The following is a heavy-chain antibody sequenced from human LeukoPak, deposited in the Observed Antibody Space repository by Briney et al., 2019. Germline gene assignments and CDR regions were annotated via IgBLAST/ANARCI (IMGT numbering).Heavy chain of an antibody. CDR1: GYSFTSYG. Sequence: ASVKVSCKASGYSFTSYGISWVRQAPGQGLEWMGWISVYNGNTNYAQKLQGRVTMTTDTSTSTAYMELSRLRSDDTAVYYCARGLDTAMVLALDYWGQGTLVTVSS. D-gene: IGHD5-18*01. V-gene: IGHV1-18*01. J-gene: IGHJ4*02. CDR2: ISVYNGNT. CDR3: ARGLDTAMVLALDY.